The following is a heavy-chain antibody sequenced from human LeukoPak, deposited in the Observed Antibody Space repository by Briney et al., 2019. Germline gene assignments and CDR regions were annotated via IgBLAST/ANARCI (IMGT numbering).Heavy chain of an antibody. V-gene: IGHV1-2*06. CDR3: ARPIRGLSAFDI. Sequence: ASVKVSCKASGYTFTGYYMHWVRQAPGQGLEWMGRINPNSGGTNYAQKFQGRVTMTRDTSISTAYMELSRLRSDDTAVYYCARPIRGLSAFDIWGQGIMVTVSS. CDR2: INPNSGGT. CDR1: GYTFTGYY. J-gene: IGHJ3*02. D-gene: IGHD3-10*01.